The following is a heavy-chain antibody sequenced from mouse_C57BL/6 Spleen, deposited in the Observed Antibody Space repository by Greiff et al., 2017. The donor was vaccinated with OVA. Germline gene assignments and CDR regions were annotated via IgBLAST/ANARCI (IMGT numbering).Heavy chain of an antibody. J-gene: IGHJ2*01. CDR2: IYPGDGDT. D-gene: IGHD3-2*02. V-gene: IGHV1-82*01. Sequence: QVQLKESGPELVKPGASVKISCKASGYAFSSSWMNWVKQRPGKGLEWIGRIYPGDGDTNYNGKFKGKATLTADKSSSTAYMQLSSLTSEDSAVYFCARSYSSGNYFDYWGQGTTLTVSS. CDR3: ARSYSSGNYFDY. CDR1: GYAFSSSW.